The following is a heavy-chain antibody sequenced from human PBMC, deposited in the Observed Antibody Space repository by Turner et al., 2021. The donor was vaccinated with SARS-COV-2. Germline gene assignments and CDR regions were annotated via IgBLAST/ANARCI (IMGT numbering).Heavy chain of an antibody. CDR2: NNHSGST. J-gene: IGHJ6*02. V-gene: IGHV4-34*01. CDR1: GGSFSGYY. D-gene: IGHD1-26*01. Sequence: QVQLQQWGAGLLKPSETLSLTCAVYGGSFSGYYWSWNRQPPVKGLVWIGVNNHSGSTNYSPSLKCRVTISVDTSKNQFSLKLSSVTAADTAVYYCARGIKGVLMSGSYYYYGMDVWGQGTTVTVSS. CDR3: ARGIKGVLMSGSYYYYGMDV.